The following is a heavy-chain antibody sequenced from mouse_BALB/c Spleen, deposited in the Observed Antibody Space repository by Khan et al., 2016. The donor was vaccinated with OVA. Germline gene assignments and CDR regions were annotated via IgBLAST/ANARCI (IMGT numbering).Heavy chain of an antibody. CDR3: TTAYYRYYFDN. CDR2: IYTDNGYT. Sequence: EVQLQESGAELGRPGSSVKLSCKTSGSTFTSYGIKWVKQRPGQGLEWIGYIYTDNGYTEYNEKFQGKAILTSDTSSNTAYMQLRSLTSEDSAIYFCTTAYYRYYFDNWGKGPTLTVSS. CDR1: GSTFTSYG. J-gene: IGHJ2*01. D-gene: IGHD2-12*01. V-gene: IGHV1S134*01.